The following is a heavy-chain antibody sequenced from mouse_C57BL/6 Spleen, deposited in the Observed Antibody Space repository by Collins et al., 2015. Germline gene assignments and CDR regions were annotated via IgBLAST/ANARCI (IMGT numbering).Heavy chain of an antibody. CDR2: IDPSDSGA. V-gene: IGHV1-52*01. Sequence: QLQQPGAELVRPGSSVKPSCKASGYTFTNYWLHWVKQRPIQGLEWIGYIDPSDSGAHYNTKVTRTRPTLTVDKSSSTAYMQLSSLTSEDSAVYYCSRGDSPRGFFDYWGQGTTLTVSS. J-gene: IGHJ2*01. CDR1: GYTFTNYW. CDR3: SRGDSPRGFFDY. D-gene: IGHD3-1*01.